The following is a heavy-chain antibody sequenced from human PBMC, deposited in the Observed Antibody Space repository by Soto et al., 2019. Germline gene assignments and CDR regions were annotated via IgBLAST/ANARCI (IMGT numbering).Heavy chain of an antibody. V-gene: IGHV1-18*01. CDR1: GYTFTSYG. CDR3: AREVPYYCSSTSCSRLSWFDP. Sequence: ASVKVSCKASGYTFTSYGISWVRQAPGQGLEWMGWISAYNGNTNYAQKLQGRVTMTTDTSTSTAYMELRSLRSDDTAVCYCAREVPYYCSSTSCSRLSWFDPWGQGTLVTVSS. CDR2: ISAYNGNT. J-gene: IGHJ5*02. D-gene: IGHD2-2*01.